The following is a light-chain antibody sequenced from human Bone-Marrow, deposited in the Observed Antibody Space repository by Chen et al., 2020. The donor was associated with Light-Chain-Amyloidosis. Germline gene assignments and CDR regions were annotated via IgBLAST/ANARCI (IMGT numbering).Light chain of an antibody. Sequence: QSALTQPASVSGSSGQSINIPCTGTSSDVGGDNHVSSYQQHPDKAPKLMIYEVTNRPSWVPDRFSGSKSDDTASLTISRLQTEDEADYFCSSYTITNTLVFGSGTRLTVL. CDR3: SSYTITNTLV. CDR1: SSDVGGDNH. J-gene: IGLJ1*01. V-gene: IGLV2-14*01. CDR2: EVT.